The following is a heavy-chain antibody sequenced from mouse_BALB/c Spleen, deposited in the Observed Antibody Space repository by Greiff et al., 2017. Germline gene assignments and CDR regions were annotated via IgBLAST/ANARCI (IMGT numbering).Heavy chain of an antibody. Sequence: VQLKQSGAELVKPGASVKLSCTASGFNIKDTYMHWVKQRPEQGLEWIGRIDPANGNTKYDPKFQGKATITADTSSNTASLQLSSLTSEDTAVYYCASRITTGAMDYWGQGTSVTVSS. J-gene: IGHJ4*01. CDR3: ASRITTGAMDY. CDR1: GFNIKDTY. CDR2: IDPANGNT. V-gene: IGHV14-3*02. D-gene: IGHD2-4*01.